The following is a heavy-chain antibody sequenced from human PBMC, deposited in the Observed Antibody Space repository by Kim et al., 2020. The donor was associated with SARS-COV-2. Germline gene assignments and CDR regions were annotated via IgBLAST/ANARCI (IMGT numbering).Heavy chain of an antibody. CDR3: ARAGDYDRSGYYGFFRH. V-gene: IGHV3-74*01. D-gene: IGHD3-22*01. Sequence: VKGRFTISRDNAKSTLYLHMNSLRPEDTAVYYCARAGDYDRSGYYGFFRHWGQGALVTVSS. J-gene: IGHJ1*01.